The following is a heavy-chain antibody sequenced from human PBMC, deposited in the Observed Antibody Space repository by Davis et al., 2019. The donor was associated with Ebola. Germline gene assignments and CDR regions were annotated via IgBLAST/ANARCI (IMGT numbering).Heavy chain of an antibody. Sequence: GGSLRLSCAASGFTFSSYAMSWVRQAPGKGLEWVSVIYSGGSTYYADSVKGRFTISRDNSKNTLYLQMNSLRAEDTAVYYCARAPGYSSGWRVGMDVWGQGTTVTVSS. CDR2: IYSGGST. CDR3: ARAPGYSSGWRVGMDV. CDR1: GFTFSSYA. J-gene: IGHJ6*02. V-gene: IGHV3-53*01. D-gene: IGHD6-19*01.